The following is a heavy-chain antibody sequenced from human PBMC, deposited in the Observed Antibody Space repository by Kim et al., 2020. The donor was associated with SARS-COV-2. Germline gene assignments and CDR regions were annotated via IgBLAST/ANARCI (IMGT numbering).Heavy chain of an antibody. J-gene: IGHJ4*02. Sequence: NPSLKSRVTISVDTSTTQFSLKLSSVTAADTAVYYCARALSAAVPGGFDYWGQGTLVTVSS. CDR3: ARALSAAVPGGFDY. D-gene: IGHD6-13*01. V-gene: IGHV4-59*01.